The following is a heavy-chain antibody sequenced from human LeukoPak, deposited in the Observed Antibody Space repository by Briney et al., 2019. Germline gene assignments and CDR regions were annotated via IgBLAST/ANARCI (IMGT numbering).Heavy chain of an antibody. V-gene: IGHV1-18*01. J-gene: IGHJ4*02. CDR3: ARDRVYDSSGSPRPFDY. D-gene: IGHD3-22*01. Sequence: ASVKVSCKASGYTFTSYGISWVRQAPGQGLEWMGWISAYNGSTNYAQKLQGRVTMTTDTSTSTAYMELRSLRSDDTAVYYCARDRVYDSSGSPRPFDYWGQGTLVTVSS. CDR1: GYTFTSYG. CDR2: ISAYNGST.